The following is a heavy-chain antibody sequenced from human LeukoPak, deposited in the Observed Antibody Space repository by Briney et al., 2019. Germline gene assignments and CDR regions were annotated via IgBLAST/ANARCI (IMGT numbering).Heavy chain of an antibody. Sequence: ASVKVSCKASGGTFSSYAISWVRQAPGQGLEWMVRIIPIFGTANNAQKFQGRVTFTTDESTSTAYMELSSLRSEDTAVYYCARGSDYGDYVGGDYWGQGTLVTVSS. CDR1: GGTFSSYA. CDR3: ARGSDYGDYVGGDY. J-gene: IGHJ4*02. V-gene: IGHV1-69*05. D-gene: IGHD4-17*01. CDR2: IIPIFGTA.